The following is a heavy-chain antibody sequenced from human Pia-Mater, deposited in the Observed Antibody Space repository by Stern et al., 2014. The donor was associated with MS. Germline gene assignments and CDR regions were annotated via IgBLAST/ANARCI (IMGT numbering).Heavy chain of an antibody. Sequence: EVQLEESGGGLVQPGGSLRLSCAASGFTFSTYWMTWVRQAPGKGLVWVAAIKPDGSEKCYGDSVKGRFTISRDNAKNLMYLQLNRLKAEETAMYYCARDVGDYWGHGTLVTVSS. V-gene: IGHV3-7*01. CDR1: GFTFSTYW. J-gene: IGHJ4*01. CDR2: IKPDGSEK. CDR3: ARDVGDY. D-gene: IGHD2-15*01.